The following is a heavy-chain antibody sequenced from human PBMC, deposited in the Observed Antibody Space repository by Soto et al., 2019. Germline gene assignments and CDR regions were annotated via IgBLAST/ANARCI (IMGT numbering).Heavy chain of an antibody. CDR2: FDPEDGET. D-gene: IGHD2-21*01. CDR3: ATAPLYCGGDCYFDY. CDR1: GYTLAELS. Sequence: ASVKVSCKVSGYTLAELSRHWVRQAPGKGLEWMGGFDPEDGETIYAQKFQGRVTMTEDTSTDTAYMELSSLRSEDTAVYYCATAPLYCGGDCYFDYWGQGTLVTVSS. V-gene: IGHV1-24*01. J-gene: IGHJ4*02.